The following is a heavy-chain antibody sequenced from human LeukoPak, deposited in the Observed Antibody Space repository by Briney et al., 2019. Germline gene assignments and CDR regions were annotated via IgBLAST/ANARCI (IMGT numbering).Heavy chain of an antibody. Sequence: ASVKVSCKASGYTFTSYDINWVRQAPGKGLEWMGGFDPEDGETIYAQKFQGRVTMTEDTSTDTAYMELSSLRSEDTAVYYCASSVWGSYRTFDYWGQGTLVTVSS. V-gene: IGHV1-24*01. CDR1: GYTFTSYD. CDR3: ASSVWGSYRTFDY. D-gene: IGHD3-16*02. J-gene: IGHJ4*02. CDR2: FDPEDGET.